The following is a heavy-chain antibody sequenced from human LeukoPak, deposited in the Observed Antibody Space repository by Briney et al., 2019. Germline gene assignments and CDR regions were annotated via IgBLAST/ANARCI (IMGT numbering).Heavy chain of an antibody. J-gene: IGHJ5*02. CDR2: ISWNSGSI. Sequence: GRSLRLSCAASGSTFDDYAMHWVRQAPGKGLEWVSGISWNSGSIVYADSVKGRFTISRDNAKNSLYLQMNSLRAEDTALYYCAKDGGYSYGYFWFDPWGQGTLVTVSS. D-gene: IGHD5-18*01. CDR3: AKDGGYSYGYFWFDP. V-gene: IGHV3-9*01. CDR1: GSTFDDYA.